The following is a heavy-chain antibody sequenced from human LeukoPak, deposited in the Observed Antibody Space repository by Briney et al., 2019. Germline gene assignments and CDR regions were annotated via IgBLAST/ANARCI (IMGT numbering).Heavy chain of an antibody. CDR2: IKQDGSEK. CDR3: ARDRGGLDAGRGTTRY. Sequence: PGGSLRLSCAASGFTFSNYWTSWVRQAPGKGLEWVAYIKQDGSEKYYVDSVKGRFTISRDNAKNSLYLQMNSLRAEDTAVYYCARDRGGLDAGRGTTRYWGQGTLVIVSS. D-gene: IGHD1-1*01. J-gene: IGHJ4*02. CDR1: GFTFSNYW. V-gene: IGHV3-7*04.